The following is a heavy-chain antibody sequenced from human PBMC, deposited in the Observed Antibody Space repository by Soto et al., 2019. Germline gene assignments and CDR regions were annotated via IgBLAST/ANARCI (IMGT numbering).Heavy chain of an antibody. CDR2: IGPKGDT. V-gene: IGHV3-13*01. Sequence: EVQLVESGGGLVRPGGSLSLSCAASGFTFSTYDFHWVRQRPGRGLEWVSAIGPKGDTYYARSVAGRFTMSRDNARNSFFLHMDSLRAEDTAVYYCARDRCNGGRCYSDYWGQGTLVTVSS. D-gene: IGHD2-15*01. CDR1: GFTFSTYD. CDR3: ARDRCNGGRCYSDY. J-gene: IGHJ4*02.